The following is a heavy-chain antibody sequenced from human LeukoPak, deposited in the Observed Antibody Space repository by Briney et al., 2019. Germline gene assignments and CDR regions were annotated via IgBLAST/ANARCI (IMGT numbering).Heavy chain of an antibody. D-gene: IGHD4-17*01. Sequence: SETLSLTCTVSGGSMSSYYWSWIRQPPGKGLEWIGRIYTSGSTNYNPSLKSRVTMSVDTSKTQSSLKLTSVSAADTAVYYCARVDTTVTTTFDYWGQGTLVTVSS. J-gene: IGHJ4*02. CDR2: IYTSGST. V-gene: IGHV4-4*07. CDR3: ARVDTTVTTTFDY. CDR1: GGSMSSYY.